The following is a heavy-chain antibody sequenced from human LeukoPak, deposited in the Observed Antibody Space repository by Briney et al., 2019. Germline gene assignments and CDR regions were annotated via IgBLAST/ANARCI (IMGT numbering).Heavy chain of an antibody. CDR2: INHSGGST. J-gene: IGHJ6*02. Sequence: ASVKVSCKASGYTFTSYYMHWVRQAPGQGLEWMGIINHSGGSTSYAQKFQGRVTMTRDTSTSTVYMELSSLRSEDTAVYYCARGELRFLEQGRNYYYYGMDVWGQGTTVTVSS. D-gene: IGHD3-3*01. V-gene: IGHV1-46*01. CDR3: ARGELRFLEQGRNYYYYGMDV. CDR1: GYTFTSYY.